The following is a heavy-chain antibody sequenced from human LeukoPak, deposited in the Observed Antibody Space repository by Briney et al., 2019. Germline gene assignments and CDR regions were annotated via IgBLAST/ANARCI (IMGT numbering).Heavy chain of an antibody. Sequence: SETLSLTCTVAGYSISYGYYWGWIRQPPGKGLECIGSIDHSGSTSYNPSLKSRVTISVDTSKNQFSLKVNSVTPADTAVYYCARLPHCSDSMRCYVGGHHMDVWGKGTTVAVSS. CDR1: GYSISYGYY. CDR2: IDHSGST. D-gene: IGHD3-10*02. CDR3: ARLPHCSDSMRCYVGGHHMDV. V-gene: IGHV4-38-2*02. J-gene: IGHJ6*03.